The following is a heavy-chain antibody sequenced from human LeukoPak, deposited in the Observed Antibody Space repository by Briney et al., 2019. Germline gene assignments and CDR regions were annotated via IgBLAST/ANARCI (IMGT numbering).Heavy chain of an antibody. CDR3: ARQHYDSSDLFDY. CDR1: GYSFTSYW. D-gene: IGHD3-22*01. Sequence: PGESLQISCKGSGYSFTSYWIGWVRQMPGKGLEWRGIIYPDDSDTRYSPSFQGQVTISADKSISTAYLQWSSLKASDTAMYYCARQHYDSSDLFDYWGQGTLVTVSS. CDR2: IYPDDSDT. J-gene: IGHJ4*02. V-gene: IGHV5-51*01.